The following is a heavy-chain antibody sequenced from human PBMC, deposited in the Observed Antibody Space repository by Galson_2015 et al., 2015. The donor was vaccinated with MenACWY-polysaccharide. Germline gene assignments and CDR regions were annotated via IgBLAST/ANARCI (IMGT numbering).Heavy chain of an antibody. CDR2: TYYRSQWYN. J-gene: IGHJ3*02. V-gene: IGHV6-1*01. Sequence: CAISGDSVSRQSATWNWIRQSPSRGLEWLGRTYYRSQWYNDFAVSVKSRITINPDTSKNQFSLQLNSVTPEDTAVYYCARDPSAFSAPSAFDIWGQETVVTVSS. CDR1: GDSVSRQSAT. D-gene: IGHD3-3*02. CDR3: ARDPSAFSAPSAFDI.